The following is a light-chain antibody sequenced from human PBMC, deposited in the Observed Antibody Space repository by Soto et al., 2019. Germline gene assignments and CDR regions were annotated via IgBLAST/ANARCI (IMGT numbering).Light chain of an antibody. Sequence: QSVLTQPASVSGSPGQSITISCTGTSRDVGSYNLVSWYQQHPGKAPKLMIYEVSKRPSGVSNRFSGSKSGNTASLTISGLQAEDEADYYCCSYAGSSTWVFGTGTKLTVL. CDR3: CSYAGSSTWV. CDR1: SRDVGSYNL. V-gene: IGLV2-23*02. CDR2: EVS. J-gene: IGLJ1*01.